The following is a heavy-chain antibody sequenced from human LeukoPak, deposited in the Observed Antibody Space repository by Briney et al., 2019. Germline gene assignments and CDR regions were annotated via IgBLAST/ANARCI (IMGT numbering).Heavy chain of an antibody. V-gene: IGHV3-21*01. J-gene: IGHJ4*02. CDR1: GLILSVYN. D-gene: IGHD1-26*01. CDR2: IAISGTYI. CDR3: ARDISATARAYDY. Sequence: GGTLRLSCAASGLILSVYNMNGLPEAPGKGLEGLSFIAISGTYIIYADSVKGRFTISTDKAKNSLYLQMNSLRAEDTAVYYCARDISATARAYDYWGQGTLVTVSS.